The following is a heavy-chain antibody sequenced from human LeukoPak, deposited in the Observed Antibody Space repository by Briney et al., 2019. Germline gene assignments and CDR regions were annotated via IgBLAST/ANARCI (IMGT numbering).Heavy chain of an antibody. V-gene: IGHV3-53*05. D-gene: IGHD1-20*01. J-gene: IGHJ4*02. CDR2: LYSGGST. CDR1: GFTVSSNY. CDR3: ARDTSVTGTPGYFDY. Sequence: GGSLRLSCEASGFTVSSNYMSWVRQAPGKGLEWVSVLYSGGSTYHADSVKGRFTISRDDSKNTLYLQMSSLRSEDTAVYYCARDTSVTGTPGYFDYWGQGTLVTVSS.